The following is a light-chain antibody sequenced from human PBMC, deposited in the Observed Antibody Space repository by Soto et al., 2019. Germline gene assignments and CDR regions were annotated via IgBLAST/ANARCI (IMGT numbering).Light chain of an antibody. CDR3: SSYAASNNFYFV. V-gene: IGLV2-8*01. CDR2: EVT. Sequence: HSELTQAPSGSGFPGQSGSISCTRTSSDVGGYNYVSWYQQYPGRAPKLMIYEVTKRPSGVPDRFSGSKSGNTASLTVSGLQAEDEADYYCSSYAASNNFYFVFGGGTQLTVL. CDR1: SSDVGGYNY. J-gene: IGLJ3*02.